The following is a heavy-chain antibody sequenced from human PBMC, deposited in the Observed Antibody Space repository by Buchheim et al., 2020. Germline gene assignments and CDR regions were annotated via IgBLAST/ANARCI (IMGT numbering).Heavy chain of an antibody. CDR2: ISYDGSNK. Sequence: QVQLAESGGGVVQPGRSLRLSCAASGFTFSSYAMHWVRQAPGKGLEWVAVISYDGSNKYYADSVKGRFTISRDNSKHTLYLQMNSLRAEDTAVYYCASPAAAGPSTVDYWGQGTL. CDR3: ASPAAAGPSTVDY. V-gene: IGHV3-30-3*01. D-gene: IGHD6-13*01. J-gene: IGHJ4*02. CDR1: GFTFSSYA.